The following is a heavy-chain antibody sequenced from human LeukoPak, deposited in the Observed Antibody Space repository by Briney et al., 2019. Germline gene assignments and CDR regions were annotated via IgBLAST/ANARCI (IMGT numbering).Heavy chain of an antibody. CDR1: EYTFTGYY. V-gene: IGHV1-2*02. CDR3: ARVKYSGSYLNRRPDTLPRNNFFDY. Sequence: ASVKVSCKASEYTFTGYYMHWVRQAPGQGLEWMGWSNPNSGGTNYAQKFQGRVTMTRDTSISTAYMELSRLRSDDTAVYYCARVKYSGSYLNRRPDTLPRNNFFDYWGQGTLVTVSS. J-gene: IGHJ4*02. D-gene: IGHD1-26*01. CDR2: SNPNSGGT.